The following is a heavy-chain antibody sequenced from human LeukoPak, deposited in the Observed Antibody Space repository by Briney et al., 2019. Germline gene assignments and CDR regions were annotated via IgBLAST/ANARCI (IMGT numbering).Heavy chain of an antibody. CDR2: ISAYNGNT. Sequence: ASVKVSCKASGYTFTSYGISWVRQAPGQGLEWMGWISAYNGNTNYAQKLQGRVTMTTDTSTSTAYMGLRSLRSDDTAVYYCARGPYCSGGTCYSQYFDYWGQGTLVTVSS. J-gene: IGHJ4*02. CDR3: ARGPYCSGGTCYSQYFDY. CDR1: GYTFTSYG. V-gene: IGHV1-18*01. D-gene: IGHD2-15*01.